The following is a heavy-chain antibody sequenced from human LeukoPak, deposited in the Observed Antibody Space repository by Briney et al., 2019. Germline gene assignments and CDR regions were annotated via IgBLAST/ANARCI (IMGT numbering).Heavy chain of an antibody. CDR1: GGSISSYY. J-gene: IGHJ2*01. Sequence: PSEALSVTCTVSGGSISSYYWSWIRQPPGKGLEWIGEINHSGSTNYNPSLKSRVTISVDTSKNQFSLKLSSVTAADTAVYYCARGGRWYVVLWYFDLWGRGTLVTVSS. CDR3: ARGGRWYVVLWYFDL. V-gene: IGHV4-34*01. D-gene: IGHD4-23*01. CDR2: INHSGST.